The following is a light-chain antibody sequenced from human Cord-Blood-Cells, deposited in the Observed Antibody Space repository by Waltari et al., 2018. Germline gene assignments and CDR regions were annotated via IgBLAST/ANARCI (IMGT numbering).Light chain of an antibody. Sequence: QSALTQPASVCGSPGQSITISCTGTSSDVGGYNYVLWYQQHPGKAPKLMIYEVSNRPSGVSKRFSGSKSGNTASRTSSVLQAEDEADYYCNSYTSSSTLYVFGTGTKVTVL. CDR2: EVS. CDR3: NSYTSSSTLYV. V-gene: IGLV2-14*01. J-gene: IGLJ1*01. CDR1: SSDVGGYNY.